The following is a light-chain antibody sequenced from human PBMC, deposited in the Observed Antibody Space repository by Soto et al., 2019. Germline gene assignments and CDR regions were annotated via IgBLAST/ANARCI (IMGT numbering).Light chain of an antibody. V-gene: IGLV2-14*01. CDR2: DVS. CDR1: SSDVGGYNY. J-gene: IGLJ2*01. CDR3: GSYRSSSTLVV. Sequence: QSALPQPDSVSGSPGQSLTISCTGTSSDVGGYNYVSWYQQHACKDPKLRIYDVSNRPSGVSNGFSGSKSGNTTTLTISGLQAEDECDYYCGSYRSSSTLVVSGGGSKVTVL.